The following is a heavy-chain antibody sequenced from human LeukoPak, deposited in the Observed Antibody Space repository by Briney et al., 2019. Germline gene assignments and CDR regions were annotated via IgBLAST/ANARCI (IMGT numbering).Heavy chain of an antibody. D-gene: IGHD6-6*01. CDR2: ITGSGGST. CDR1: GVTFSNHA. CDR3: ARDRAFSSSLLFDY. V-gene: IGHV3-23*01. J-gene: IGHJ4*02. Sequence: GGSLRLSCVVSGVTFSNHAMSWVRQAPGKGLEWVSGITGSGGSTYHAESVKGRFTISRDNSKNTLYLEMNSLRTEDTAVYYCARDRAFSSSLLFDYWGQGTLVTVSS.